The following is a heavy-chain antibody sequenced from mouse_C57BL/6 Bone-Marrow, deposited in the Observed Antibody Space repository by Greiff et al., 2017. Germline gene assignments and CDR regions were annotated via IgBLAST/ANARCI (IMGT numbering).Heavy chain of an antibody. V-gene: IGHV1-81*01. CDR1: GYTFTSYG. Sequence: VQLVESGAELARPGASVKLSCKASGYTFTSYGISWVKQRNGQGLEWIGEIYPRSGNNYYNEKFKGKATLTADKSYSAAYLELRSLTSEYSAVYFCASCASFAYWGQGTLVTVSA. CDR2: IYPRSGNN. CDR3: ASCASFAY. J-gene: IGHJ3*01.